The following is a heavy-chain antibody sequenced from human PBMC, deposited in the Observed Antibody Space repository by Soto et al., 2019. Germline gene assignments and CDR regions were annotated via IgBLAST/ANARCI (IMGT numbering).Heavy chain of an antibody. V-gene: IGHV1-18*01. D-gene: IGHD3-10*01. CDR1: GYTFTSYG. J-gene: IGHJ6*02. Sequence: QVQLVQSGAEVKKPGASVKVSCKASGYTFTSYGISWVRQAPGQGLEWMGWISAYNGNTNYAQKLQGRVTMTTDTSPSTAYMERRSLRSDDTAVYYCARRMVRGVIQAPYYYGMDVWGQGTTVTVSS. CDR2: ISAYNGNT. CDR3: ARRMVRGVIQAPYYYGMDV.